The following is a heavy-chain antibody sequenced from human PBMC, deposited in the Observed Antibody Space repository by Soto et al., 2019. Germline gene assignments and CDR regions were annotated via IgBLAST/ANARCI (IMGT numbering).Heavy chain of an antibody. Sequence: PGGSLRLSCAASGFTFDDYAMHWVRQAPGKGLEWVSGISWNSGSIGYADSVKGRFTISRDNAKNSLYLQMNSLRAEDTALYYCAKDLAVAGPSAGMDVWGQGTTVTVSS. CDR3: AKDLAVAGPSAGMDV. CDR2: ISWNSGSI. V-gene: IGHV3-9*01. CDR1: GFTFDDYA. J-gene: IGHJ6*02. D-gene: IGHD6-19*01.